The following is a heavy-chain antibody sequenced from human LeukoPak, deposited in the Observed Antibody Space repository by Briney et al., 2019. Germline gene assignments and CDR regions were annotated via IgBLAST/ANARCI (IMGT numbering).Heavy chain of an antibody. CDR3: ARESGNLSAFDI. Sequence: PSETLSLTCTVSGGSISNYYWSWIRQHPGKGLEWIGYIYYSGSTYYNPSLKSRVTISVDTSKNQFSLKLSSVTAADTAVYYCARESGNLSAFDIWGQGTMVTVSS. CDR1: GGSISNYY. V-gene: IGHV4-59*06. CDR2: IYYSGST. D-gene: IGHD5-24*01. J-gene: IGHJ3*02.